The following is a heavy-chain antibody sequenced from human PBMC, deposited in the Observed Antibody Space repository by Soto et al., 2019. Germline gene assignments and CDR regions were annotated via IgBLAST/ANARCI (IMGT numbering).Heavy chain of an antibody. Sequence: SETLSLTCAVYGGSFSGYYCSWRRQPPGKGLEWIGEINHGGSTNYNPSLKSRVTISVDTSKNQFSLKLSSVTAADTAVYYCARVVVVPAALDYWGQGTLVTAPQ. J-gene: IGHJ4*02. CDR3: ARVVVVPAALDY. V-gene: IGHV4-34*01. D-gene: IGHD2-2*01. CDR2: INHGGST. CDR1: GGSFSGYY.